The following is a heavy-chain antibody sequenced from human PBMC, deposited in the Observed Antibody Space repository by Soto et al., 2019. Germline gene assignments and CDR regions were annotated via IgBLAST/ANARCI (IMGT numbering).Heavy chain of an antibody. J-gene: IGHJ4*02. D-gene: IGHD3-16*02. V-gene: IGHV4-4*07. CDR2: TYASGST. CDR3: ARERFDYVWGSYRSYYFDY. Sequence: QVQLQESGPGLVKPSETLVLTCSVSGASISSYFWSWIRQPAGKGLEWIGRTYASGSTNYNPSLKSRLTLSVGTSKSQFHLKLSLLTAADTAVYYCARERFDYVWGSYRSYYFDYWGQGTLVTVSS. CDR1: GASISSYF.